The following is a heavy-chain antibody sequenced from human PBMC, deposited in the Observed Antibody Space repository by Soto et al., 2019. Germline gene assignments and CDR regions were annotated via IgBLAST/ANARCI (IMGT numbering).Heavy chain of an antibody. V-gene: IGHV3-33*01. J-gene: IGHJ5*02. CDR1: GFTFSSYG. CDR2: IWYDGSNK. CDR3: AREWGREWYGSGSYLDWFDP. D-gene: IGHD3-10*01. Sequence: QVQLVESGGGVVQPGRSLRLSCAASGFTFSSYGMHWVRQAPGKGLEWVAVIWYDGSNKYYADSVKGRFTISRDNSKNTLYLQMNSLRAEDTAVYYCAREWGREWYGSGSYLDWFDPWGQGTLVTVSS.